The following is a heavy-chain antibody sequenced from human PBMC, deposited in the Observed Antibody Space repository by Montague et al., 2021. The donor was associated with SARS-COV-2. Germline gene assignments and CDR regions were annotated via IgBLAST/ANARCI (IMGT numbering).Heavy chain of an antibody. V-gene: IGHV4-61*03. CDR3: ARLPRYCSSTACLDY. Sequence: SETLSLTCTVAGVSISRGNYYRSWIRQPPGKGLEWVGYIFHTGKTNYNPSLKSRVTMSIDTSRNYFSLKLTSVTAADTAVYYCARLPRYCSSTACLDYWGQGTLVTVSS. J-gene: IGHJ4*02. CDR2: IFHTGKT. D-gene: IGHD2-2*01. CDR1: GVSISRGNYY.